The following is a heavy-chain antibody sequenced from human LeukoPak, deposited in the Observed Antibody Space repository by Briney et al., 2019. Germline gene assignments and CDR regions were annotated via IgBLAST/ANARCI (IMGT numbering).Heavy chain of an antibody. D-gene: IGHD5-24*01. CDR3: VRRDGTYYYYGMDV. J-gene: IGHJ6*02. CDR2: ISSSGTAI. Sequence: PGGSLRLSCAASRFSFSDYYMSWIRQAPGKGLEWVSYISSSGTAIYYADSVKGRFTISMDNAKNSLYLQMNSLRAEDTAVYYCVRRDGTYYYYGMDVWGQGTTVTVSS. V-gene: IGHV3-11*01. CDR1: RFSFSDYY.